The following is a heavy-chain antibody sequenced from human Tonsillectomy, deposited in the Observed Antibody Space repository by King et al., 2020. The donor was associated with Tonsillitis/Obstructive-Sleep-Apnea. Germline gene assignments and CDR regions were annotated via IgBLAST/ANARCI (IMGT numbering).Heavy chain of an antibody. CDR3: AKGSITMVRGVIIKPSNYFDY. Sequence: VQLVESGGGLVQPGGSLRLSCAASGFTFSGYAMSWVRQAPGKGLEWVSAISGSGGSTYYADSVKGRFTISRDNSKNTLYLQMNSLRAEDTAVYYCAKGSITMVRGVIIKPSNYFDYWGQGTLVTVSS. V-gene: IGHV3-23*04. D-gene: IGHD3-10*01. CDR1: GFTFSGYA. CDR2: ISGSGGST. J-gene: IGHJ4*02.